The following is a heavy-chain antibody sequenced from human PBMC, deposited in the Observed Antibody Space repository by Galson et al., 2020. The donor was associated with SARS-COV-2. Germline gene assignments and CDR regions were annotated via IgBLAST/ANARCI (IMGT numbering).Heavy chain of an antibody. V-gene: IGHV4-39*07. CDR1: GDSVNSGFYY. Sequence: SETLSLTCTVSGDSVNSGFYYWAWIRQPPGKGLEWIGRVHYSGSTYNNPSLRSRVMISIDTSKNEISLILTSVTAADTAVYYCARDARTTKTVGKGPDYWGQGTLVAVSS. CDR3: ARDARTTKTVGKGPDY. CDR2: VHYSGST. D-gene: IGHD1-26*01. J-gene: IGHJ4*02.